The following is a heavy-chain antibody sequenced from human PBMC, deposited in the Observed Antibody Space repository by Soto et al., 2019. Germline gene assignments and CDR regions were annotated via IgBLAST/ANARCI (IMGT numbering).Heavy chain of an antibody. D-gene: IGHD6-19*01. CDR2: IIPIFGTA. CDR1: GGTFSSYA. V-gene: IGHV1-69*01. Sequence: QVQLVQSGAEVKKPGSSVKVSCKASGGTFSSYAISWVRQAPGQGLEWMGGIIPIFGTANYAQKVQGRVTITADESTRTAYMELRSLRSEDTAVYYCARDRTTPRSGWYGWFDPWGQGTLVTVSS. J-gene: IGHJ5*02. CDR3: ARDRTTPRSGWYGWFDP.